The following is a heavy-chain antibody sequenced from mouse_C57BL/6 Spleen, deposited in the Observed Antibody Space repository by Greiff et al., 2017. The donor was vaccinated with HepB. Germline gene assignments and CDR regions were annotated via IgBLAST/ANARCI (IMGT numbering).Heavy chain of an antibody. CDR2: ISNGGGST. CDR1: GFTFSDYY. Sequence: EVKLMESGGGLVQPGGSLKLSCAASGFTFSDYYMYWVRQTPEKRLEWVAYISNGGGSTYYPATVKGPFTISRDNAKNTLYLQMSRLKSEDTAMYYCARSNYAMDYWGQGTSVTVSS. D-gene: IGHD5-1*01. J-gene: IGHJ4*01. V-gene: IGHV5-12*01. CDR3: ARSNYAMDY.